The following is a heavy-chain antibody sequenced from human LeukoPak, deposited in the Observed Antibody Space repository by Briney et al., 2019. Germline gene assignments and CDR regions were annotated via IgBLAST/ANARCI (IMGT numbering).Heavy chain of an antibody. V-gene: IGHV3-21*01. CDR1: GFTFSTYS. D-gene: IGHD3-22*01. CDR2: ISSSSSFI. CDR3: ASDVRITVN. J-gene: IGHJ4*02. Sequence: GGSLRLSCAASGFTFSTYSMNWVRQAPGKGLEWVSSISSSSSFIYYADSVKGRFTISRDSAENSLYLQMNSLRAEDTAVYYCASDVRITVNWGQGTLVTVSS.